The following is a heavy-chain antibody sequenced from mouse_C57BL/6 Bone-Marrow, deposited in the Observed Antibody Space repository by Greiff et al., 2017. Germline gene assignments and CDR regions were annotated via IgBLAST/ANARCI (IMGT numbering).Heavy chain of an antibody. CDR1: GFSLTSYG. CDR2: IWGVGST. J-gene: IGHJ3*01. D-gene: IGHD1-1*01. Sequence: VKLVESGPGLVAPSQSLSITCTVSGFSLTSYGVDWVRQSPGKGLEWLGVIWGVGSTNYNSALKSRLSISKDNSKSQVFLKMNSLQTDDTAMYYCARSYYYGSSSFAYWGQGTLVTVSA. CDR3: ARSYYYGSSSFAY. V-gene: IGHV2-6*01.